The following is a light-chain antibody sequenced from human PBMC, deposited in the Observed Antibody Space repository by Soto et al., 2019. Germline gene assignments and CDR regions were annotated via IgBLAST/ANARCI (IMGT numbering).Light chain of an antibody. J-gene: IGKJ2*01. CDR3: MQGTHWPYT. Sequence: DAVMSQSPLSLPVTLGQAASISCRSSQSLVYVDGNTYLTWFQQRPGQSPRRLIYKVSDRDSGVPDRFSGSGSGTDFTLKISRVEAEDVGVYYCMQGTHWPYTFGQGTKLEIK. V-gene: IGKV2-30*01. CDR1: QSLVYVDGNTY. CDR2: KVS.